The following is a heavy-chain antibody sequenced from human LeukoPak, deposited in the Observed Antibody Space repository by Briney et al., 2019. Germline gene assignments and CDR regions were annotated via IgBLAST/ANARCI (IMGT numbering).Heavy chain of an antibody. D-gene: IGHD3-10*01. CDR3: VRERSGSGSYYSPFDY. CDR1: GGSISSYY. V-gene: IGHV4-4*07. CDR2: MYTSGST. J-gene: IGHJ4*02. Sequence: PSETLSLTCTVSGGSISSYYWSWIRQPAGKGLEWIGRMYTSGSTNYNPSLKTRVTVSVDTSKDQFSLKLSSVTAADTAVYYCVRERSGSGSYYSPFDYWGPGTLVTVSS.